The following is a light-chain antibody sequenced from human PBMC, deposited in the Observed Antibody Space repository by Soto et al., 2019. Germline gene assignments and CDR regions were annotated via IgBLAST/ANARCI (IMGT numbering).Light chain of an antibody. J-gene: IGKJ4*01. CDR1: QGISSY. Sequence: IPLTQSPSFLSASVGDRVTITCRASQGISSYLAWYQQKPGKAPKVLIYGASTLQSGVPSRFSGSGSGAEFTLTISNLQPEDSATYYCQQSFSPLLTFGGGTKVDIK. CDR2: GAS. V-gene: IGKV1-9*01. CDR3: QQSFSPLLT.